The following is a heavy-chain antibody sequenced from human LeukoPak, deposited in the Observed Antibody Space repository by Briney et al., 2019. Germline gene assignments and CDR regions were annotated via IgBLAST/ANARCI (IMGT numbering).Heavy chain of an antibody. V-gene: IGHV3-49*03. J-gene: IGHJ4*02. CDR3: TREDRASGSQPFDY. CDR1: GFTFGDYA. D-gene: IGHD1-26*01. CDR2: IRSKAYGGTT. Sequence: PGGSLRLSCTASGFTFGDYAMSWFRQAPGKGLEWVGFIRSKAYGGTTEYAASVKGRFTISRDDSKSIAYLQMNSLKTEDTAVYYCTREDRASGSQPFDYWGQGTLVTVSS.